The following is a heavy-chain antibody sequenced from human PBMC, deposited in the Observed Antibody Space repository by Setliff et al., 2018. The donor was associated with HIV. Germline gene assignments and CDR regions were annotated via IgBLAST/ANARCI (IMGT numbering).Heavy chain of an antibody. V-gene: IGHV4-4*02. CDR3: ARDSTFTMIGTGGAFDI. CDR2: IYHSGTT. J-gene: IGHJ3*02. Sequence: SETLSLTCAVSGGAIDDINWWNWVRQSPGKGLEWIGEIYHSGTTNYNPSLKSRVTISVDKSKNQFPLKLTSVTAADTAVYYCARDSTFTMIGTGGAFDIWGQGTVVTVSS. D-gene: IGHD3-22*01. CDR1: GGAIDDINW.